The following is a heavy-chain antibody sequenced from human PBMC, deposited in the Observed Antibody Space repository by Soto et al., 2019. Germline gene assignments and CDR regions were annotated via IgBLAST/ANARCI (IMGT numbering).Heavy chain of an antibody. V-gene: IGHV1-18*01. CDR3: ARELNSGSYLMAPAFDY. J-gene: IGHJ4*02. Sequence: QVQLVQSGAEVKKPGASVKVSCKASGYTFTSYGISWVRQAPGQGLEWMGWISAYNGNTNYAQKLRGRVTMTTDTSTSTAYMERRSLRSDGTAVYYCARELNSGSYLMAPAFDYWGQGTLVTVSS. D-gene: IGHD1-26*01. CDR1: GYTFTSYG. CDR2: ISAYNGNT.